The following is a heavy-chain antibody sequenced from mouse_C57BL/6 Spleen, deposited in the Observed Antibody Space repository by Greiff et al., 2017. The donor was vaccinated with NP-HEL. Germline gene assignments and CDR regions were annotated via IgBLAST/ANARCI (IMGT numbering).Heavy chain of an antibody. J-gene: IGHJ2*01. CDR3: ARGHYGTFDY. V-gene: IGHV1-64*01. D-gene: IGHD2-1*01. CDR2: IHPNSGST. Sequence: QVQLQQPGAELVKPGASVKLSCKASGYTFTSYWMHWVKQRPGQGLEWIGMIHPNSGSTNYNEKFKGKATLTVDKASSTAYMQLSNLTSEDSAVYYCARGHYGTFDYWGQGTTLTVSS. CDR1: GYTFTSYW.